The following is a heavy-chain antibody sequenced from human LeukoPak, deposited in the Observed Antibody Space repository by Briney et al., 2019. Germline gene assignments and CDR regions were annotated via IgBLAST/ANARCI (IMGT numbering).Heavy chain of an antibody. Sequence: SETLSLTCTVSGGSISSHYWSWIRQLPGKGLEWIGYIYYSGSTNYNPSLKSRVTISVDTSKNQFSLKLSSVTAADTAVYYCARDSLDVWGKGTTVTVSS. CDR2: IYYSGST. V-gene: IGHV4-59*11. CDR1: GGSISSHY. J-gene: IGHJ6*04. CDR3: ARDSLDV.